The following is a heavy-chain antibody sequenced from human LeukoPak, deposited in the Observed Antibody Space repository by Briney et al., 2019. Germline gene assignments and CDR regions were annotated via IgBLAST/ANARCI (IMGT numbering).Heavy chain of an antibody. V-gene: IGHV4-59*12. CDR2: IYYSGST. J-gene: IGHJ4*02. CDR3: AKILELRAFDY. D-gene: IGHD1-7*01. Sequence: SETLSLTCTVSGGSISDYYWSWIRQPPGTGLEWIGYIYYSGSTNYNPSLKSRVTISVDTSKNQFSLKLSSVTAADAAVYYCAKILELRAFDYWGQGTLVTVSS. CDR1: GGSISDYY.